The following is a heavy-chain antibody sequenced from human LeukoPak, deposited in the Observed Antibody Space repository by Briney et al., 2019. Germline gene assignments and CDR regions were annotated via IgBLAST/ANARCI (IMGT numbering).Heavy chain of an antibody. CDR3: ARGHYDFWSGYHTYFDY. CDR2: ISGSGGST. V-gene: IGHV3-23*01. D-gene: IGHD3-3*01. Sequence: GGSLRLSCAASGFTFSSYAMSWVRQAPGKGLEWVSAISGSGGSTYYADSVKGRFTISRDNAKNSLYLQMNSLRAEDTAVYYCARGHYDFWSGYHTYFDYWGQGTLVTVSS. J-gene: IGHJ4*02. CDR1: GFTFSSYA.